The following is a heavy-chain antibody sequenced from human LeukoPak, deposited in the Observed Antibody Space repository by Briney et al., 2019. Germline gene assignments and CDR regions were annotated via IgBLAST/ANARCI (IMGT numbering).Heavy chain of an antibody. CDR3: ARRHMEHPDLVY. V-gene: IGHV3-66*04. D-gene: IGHD1-26*01. Sequence: PGGSLRVSCAASGFTFSNDFMSWVRQAPGKGPEWVSVIYTDGTTYYADSVKGRFTISRDDSKNTLYLQMSSLRAEDTATYYCARRHMEHPDLVYWGQGTLVTVSS. CDR1: GFTFSNDF. J-gene: IGHJ4*02. CDR2: IYTDGTT.